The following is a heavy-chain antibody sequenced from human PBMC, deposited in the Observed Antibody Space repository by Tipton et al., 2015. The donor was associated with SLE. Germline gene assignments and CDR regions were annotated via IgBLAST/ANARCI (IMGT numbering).Heavy chain of an antibody. CDR3: ARGGLYGSGTYYKDLFDS. CDR1: GYTFISYD. V-gene: IGHV1-8*01. J-gene: IGHJ4*02. CDR2: MNPNSGNT. D-gene: IGHD3-10*01. Sequence: QLVQSGAEVKKPGASVKVSCKASGYTFISYDINWVRQATGQGLEWMGWMNPNSGNTECVQKFQGRVTMTRDTSISTAYMGLSSLRSEDTAVYYCARGGLYGSGTYYKDLFDSWGQGTLVTVSS.